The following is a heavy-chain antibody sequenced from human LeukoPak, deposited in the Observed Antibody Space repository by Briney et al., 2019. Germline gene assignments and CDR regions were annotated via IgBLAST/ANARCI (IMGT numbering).Heavy chain of an antibody. Sequence: GGSLRLSCAASGFTFSNYAMTWVRQVPGKGLEWVSGISGAGGTTNYADSVKGRFTISRDNSKNTLYLQMSSLRAEDMAVYYCAKTLTTVTILDAFDIWGQGTMVTVSS. CDR2: ISGAGGTT. CDR1: GFTFSNYA. V-gene: IGHV3-23*01. CDR3: AKTLTTVTILDAFDI. J-gene: IGHJ3*02. D-gene: IGHD4-17*01.